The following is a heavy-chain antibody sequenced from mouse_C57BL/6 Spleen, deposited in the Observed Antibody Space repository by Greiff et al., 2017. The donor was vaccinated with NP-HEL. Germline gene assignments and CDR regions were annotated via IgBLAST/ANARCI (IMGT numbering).Heavy chain of an antibody. J-gene: IGHJ2*01. CDR3: ARGGGIITTVVDY. CDR2: LNPGSGGT. Sequence: VQLQESGAELVRPGTSVKVSCKASGYAFTNYLIEWVKQRPGQGLEWIGVLNPGSGGTNYNEKFKGKATLTADKSSSTAYMQLSSLTSEDSAVYFCARGGGIITTVVDYWGQGTTLTVSS. CDR1: GYAFTNYL. D-gene: IGHD1-1*01. V-gene: IGHV1-54*01.